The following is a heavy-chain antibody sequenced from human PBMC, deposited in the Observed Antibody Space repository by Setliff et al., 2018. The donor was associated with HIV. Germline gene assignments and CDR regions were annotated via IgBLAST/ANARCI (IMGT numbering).Heavy chain of an antibody. CDR2: IDHSGGT. CDR1: GGSFSGYY. Sequence: PSETLSLTCAVYGGSFSGYYWSWIRQTPGKGLERIGEIDHSGGTKYNPSLKSRVTISLDTSKNQFSLKLSSVTAADTAVYYCARARFWSGYYTGDNYYYMDVWGKGTTVTVSS. D-gene: IGHD3-3*01. CDR3: ARARFWSGYYTGDNYYYMDV. J-gene: IGHJ6*03. V-gene: IGHV4-34*01.